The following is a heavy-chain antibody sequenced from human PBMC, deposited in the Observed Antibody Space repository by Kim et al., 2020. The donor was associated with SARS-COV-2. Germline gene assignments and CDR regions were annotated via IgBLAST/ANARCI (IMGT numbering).Heavy chain of an antibody. CDR2: MNPNSGNT. CDR1: GYTFTSYD. V-gene: IGHV1-8*01. Sequence: ASVKVSCKASGYTFTSYDINWVRQATGQGLEWMGWMNPNSGNTGYAQKFQVRVTMTRNTSISTAYMELSSLRSEDTAVYYCARAYDFWSDDYYYYYGMDVWGQGTTVTVSS. CDR3: ARAYDFWSDDYYYYYGMDV. J-gene: IGHJ6*02. D-gene: IGHD3-3*01.